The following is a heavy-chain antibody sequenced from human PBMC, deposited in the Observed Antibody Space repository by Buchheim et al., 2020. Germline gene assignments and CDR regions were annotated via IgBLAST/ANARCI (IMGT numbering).Heavy chain of an antibody. V-gene: IGHV1-2*02. Sequence: QVHLVQSGAEVKKPGASVKVSCKASGYTFIGYQINWVRQAPGQGLEWMGWINPNSGDTKYAREFQGRVTMTRDTSISTAYMELSRLRSDDTAVYYCARLYGSRSSLVADYWGQGTL. CDR2: INPNSGDT. CDR1: GYTFIGYQ. CDR3: ARLYGSRSSLVADY. J-gene: IGHJ4*02. D-gene: IGHD3-10*01.